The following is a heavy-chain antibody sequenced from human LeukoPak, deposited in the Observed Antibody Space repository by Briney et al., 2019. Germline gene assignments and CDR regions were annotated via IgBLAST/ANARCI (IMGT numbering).Heavy chain of an antibody. CDR2: IRYDGSNK. D-gene: IGHD3-22*01. V-gene: IGHV3-30*02. J-gene: IGHJ4*02. CDR1: GFTFSSYG. CDR3: AKDRSSGYYTPGY. Sequence: GGSLRLSCAASGFTFSSYGMHWVRQAPGKGLEGVAFIRYDGSNKYYADSVKGRFTISRDNSKNTLYLQMNSLRAEDTAVYYCAKDRSSGYYTPGYWGQGTLVTVSS.